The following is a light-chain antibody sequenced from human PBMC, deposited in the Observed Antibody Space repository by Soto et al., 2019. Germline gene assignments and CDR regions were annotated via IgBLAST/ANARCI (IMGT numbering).Light chain of an antibody. Sequence: DIQMTQSPSTLSASVGDRVTITCRASQSIRNWLAWYQQKPGKAPKLLIYDASTLDSGVPSRFGGSGSGTEFTLTISSLQPDDFATYYCQHYNSYSEAFGQGTKVDIK. CDR3: QHYNSYSEA. J-gene: IGKJ1*01. V-gene: IGKV1-5*01. CDR1: QSIRNW. CDR2: DAS.